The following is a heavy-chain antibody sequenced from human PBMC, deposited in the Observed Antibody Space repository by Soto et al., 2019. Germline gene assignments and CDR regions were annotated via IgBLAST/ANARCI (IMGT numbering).Heavy chain of an antibody. J-gene: IGHJ6*02. Sequence: EVQLVESGGGLVQPGGSLKLSCATSGFTFSASAMRWVRQASGKGLEWVGHIRSKANNYAAAYAASVKGRFTISRDDSKNTAYLQMNSLKTEDTAVYYCTRHLMDVWDQGTTVTVSS. CDR2: IRSKANNYAA. CDR3: TRHLMDV. V-gene: IGHV3-73*01. CDR1: GFTFSASA.